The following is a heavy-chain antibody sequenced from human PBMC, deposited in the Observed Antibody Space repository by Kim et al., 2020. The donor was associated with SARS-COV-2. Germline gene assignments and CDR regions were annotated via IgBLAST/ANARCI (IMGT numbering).Heavy chain of an antibody. Sequence: GGSLRLSCAASGFTFSSYEMNWVRQAPGKGLEWVSYISSSGTTIYYADSVKGRFSVSRDNAKNYLYLQMNSLRAEDTAVYYCARGLAQWATPYYFDYWGQGTLVTVSS. D-gene: IGHD1-26*01. CDR3: ARGLAQWATPYYFDY. CDR2: ISSSGTTI. CDR1: GFTFSSYE. V-gene: IGHV3-48*03. J-gene: IGHJ4*02.